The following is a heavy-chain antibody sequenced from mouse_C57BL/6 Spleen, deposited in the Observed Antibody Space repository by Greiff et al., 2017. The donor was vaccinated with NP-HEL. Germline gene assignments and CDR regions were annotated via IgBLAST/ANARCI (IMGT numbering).Heavy chain of an antibody. CDR3: ARGDYAGGY. CDR2: IYPGDGDT. V-gene: IGHV1-82*01. D-gene: IGHD2-4*01. CDR1: GYAFSSSW. Sequence: VQLQQSGPELVKPGASVKISCKASGYAFSSSWMNWVKQRPGKGLEWIGRIYPGDGDTNYNGKFKGKATLTADKSSSTAYMQLSSLTSEDSAVYFCARGDYAGGYWCQGTTLTVSS. J-gene: IGHJ2*01.